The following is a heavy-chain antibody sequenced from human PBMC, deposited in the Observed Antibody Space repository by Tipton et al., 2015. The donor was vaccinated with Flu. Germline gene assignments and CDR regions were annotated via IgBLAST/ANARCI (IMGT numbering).Heavy chain of an antibody. V-gene: IGHV4-39*07. CDR1: GGSISSSSYY. CDR3: ARGVGSFDY. D-gene: IGHD1-26*01. J-gene: IGHJ4*02. CDR2: IYYSGST. Sequence: TLSLTCTVSGGSISSSSYYWGWIRQPPGKGLEWIGSIYYSGSTYYNPSLKSRVTISVDTPKNQFSLKLSSVTAADTAVYYCARGVGSFDYWGQGTLVTVSS.